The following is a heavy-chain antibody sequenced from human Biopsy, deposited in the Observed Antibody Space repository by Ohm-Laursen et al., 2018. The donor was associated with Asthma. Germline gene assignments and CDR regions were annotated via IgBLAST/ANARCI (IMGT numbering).Heavy chain of an antibody. D-gene: IGHD2-21*02. CDR3: ARVLTAEEGDTWFDP. J-gene: IGHJ5*02. CDR1: GGTFSNYV. V-gene: IGHV1-69*13. Sequence: SVKVSCKASGGTFSNYVFSWVRQAPGQGLEWMGGIIPMFGTTKYTQKFQARVSITADEATSTVYMELSSLRSEDTAVYYCARVLTAEEGDTWFDPWGQGTLVTVSS. CDR2: IIPMFGTT.